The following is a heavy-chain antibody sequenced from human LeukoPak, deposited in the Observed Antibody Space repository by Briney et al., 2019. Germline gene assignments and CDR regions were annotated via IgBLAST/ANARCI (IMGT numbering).Heavy chain of an antibody. CDR3: IVFGDSNH. Sequence: GGSLRLSCAASGFTFSSYAMSWVRQAPGKGLEWVSAISGSGGSTYYADSVKGRFTISRDTSKNTLYLQINSLRVEDTAVYYRIVFGDSNHWGQGTLVTVSS. CDR2: ISGSGGST. CDR1: GFTFSSYA. V-gene: IGHV3-23*01. J-gene: IGHJ5*02. D-gene: IGHD4-17*01.